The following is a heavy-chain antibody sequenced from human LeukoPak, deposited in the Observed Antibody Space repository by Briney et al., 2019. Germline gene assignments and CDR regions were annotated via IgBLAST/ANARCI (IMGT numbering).Heavy chain of an antibody. CDR3: AKSREGSSWGFDP. D-gene: IGHD6-13*01. J-gene: IGHJ5*02. CDR1: GFTFSSYG. V-gene: IGHV3-30*18. CDR2: ISYDGSNK. Sequence: GGSLRLSCAASGFTFSSYGMHWVRQAPGKGLEWVAVISYDGSNKYYADSVKGRFTISRDNSKNTLYLQMNSLRAEDTAVYYCAKSREGSSWGFDPWGQGTLVTVSS.